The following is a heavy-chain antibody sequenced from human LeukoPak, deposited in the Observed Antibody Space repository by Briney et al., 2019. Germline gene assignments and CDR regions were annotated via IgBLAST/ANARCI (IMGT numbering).Heavy chain of an antibody. D-gene: IGHD4-17*01. Sequence: SETLSLTCTVSGGSLSSYYWTWIRQPPGKGLEWIGYIYYTGSTSYNPSLKSRVTISVQTSKNQFSLKLSSVTAADTAVYYCARGLNRNDYGDYGYWGQGTLVTVS. J-gene: IGHJ4*02. CDR3: ARGLNRNDYGDYGY. CDR2: IYYTGST. V-gene: IGHV4-59*01. CDR1: GGSLSSYY.